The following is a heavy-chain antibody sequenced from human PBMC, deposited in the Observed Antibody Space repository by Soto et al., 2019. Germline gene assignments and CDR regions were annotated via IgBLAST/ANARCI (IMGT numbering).Heavy chain of an antibody. V-gene: IGHV5-10-1*01. CDR1: GDSFTSYW. CDR2: IDPSDSYT. J-gene: IGHJ6*02. Sequence: GESLRISCKGSGDSFTSYWISWVRQMPGKGLEWMGRIDPSDSYTNYSPSFQGHVTISADKSISTAYLQWSSLKASDTAMYYCARYKGYCSSTSCYRAPRHYYYGMDVWGQGTTVTVSS. CDR3: ARYKGYCSSTSCYRAPRHYYYGMDV. D-gene: IGHD2-2*02.